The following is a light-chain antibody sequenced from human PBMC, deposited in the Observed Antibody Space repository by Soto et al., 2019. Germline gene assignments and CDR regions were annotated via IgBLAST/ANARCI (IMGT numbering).Light chain of an antibody. V-gene: IGLV2-14*01. CDR2: EVS. CDR1: SRDVGGYTY. Sequence: QSALTQPASVSGSPGQSITISCTGTSRDVGGYTYVSWYQQHPGKAPKLLIYEVSNRPSGVSNRFSGSKSGNTASLTISGRQAEDEADYYCSSYTSSSTYVFGTGTKVTVL. CDR3: SSYTSSSTYV. J-gene: IGLJ1*01.